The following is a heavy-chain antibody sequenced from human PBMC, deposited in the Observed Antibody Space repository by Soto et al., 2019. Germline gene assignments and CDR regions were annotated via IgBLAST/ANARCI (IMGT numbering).Heavy chain of an antibody. D-gene: IGHD2-2*01. V-gene: IGHV6-1*01. CDR1: GDSVSSNSAA. CDR2: TYYRSKWYN. Sequence: SQTLSLTCAISGDSVSSNSAAWNWIRQSPSRGLEWLGRTYYRSKWYNDYAVSVKSQITINPDTSKNQFSLQLNSVTPEDTAVYYCARVNCSSTSCYDFYYYGMDVWGQGTTVTVSS. CDR3: ARVNCSSTSCYDFYYYGMDV. J-gene: IGHJ6*02.